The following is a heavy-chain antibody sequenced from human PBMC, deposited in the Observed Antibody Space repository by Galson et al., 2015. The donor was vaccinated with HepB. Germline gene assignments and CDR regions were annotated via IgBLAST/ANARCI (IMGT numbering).Heavy chain of an antibody. D-gene: IGHD1-26*01. CDR1: GYTFTGYY. V-gene: IGHV1-2*02. CDR3: ARDKKGAYYYYYMDV. CDR2: INPNSGGT. J-gene: IGHJ6*03. Sequence: VKVSCKASGYTFTGYYMHWVRQAPGQGLEWMGWINPNSGGTNYAQKFQGRVTMTRDTSISTAYMELSRLRSDDTAVYYCARDKKGAYYYYYMDVWGKGTTVTVSS.